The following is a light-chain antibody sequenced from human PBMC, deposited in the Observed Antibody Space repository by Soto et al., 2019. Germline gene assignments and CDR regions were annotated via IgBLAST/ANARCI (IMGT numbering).Light chain of an antibody. CDR2: AAS. V-gene: IGKV1-12*01. J-gene: IGKJ5*01. Sequence: DVPMTQPPSSVSASVGDRVTITCRASQGISSWLAWYQQKPGKAPQLLIDAASSLQSGVPSRFSGSGSWADFTPASSGLQPEDLATCYCQQDNCFPLTFGQGTRLEIK. CDR1: QGISSW. CDR3: QQDNCFPLT.